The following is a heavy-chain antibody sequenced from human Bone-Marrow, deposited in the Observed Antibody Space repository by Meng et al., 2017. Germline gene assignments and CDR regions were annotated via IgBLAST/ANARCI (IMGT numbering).Heavy chain of an antibody. CDR2: NHSGST. V-gene: IGHV4-34*01. CDR3: ARQMRYCGGDCYPNWFDP. Sequence: NHSGSTNYNPSLKSRVTISVDTSKYQFSLKLSSVTAADTAVYYCARQMRYCGGDCYPNWFDPWGQGTLVTVSS. D-gene: IGHD2-21*02. J-gene: IGHJ5*02.